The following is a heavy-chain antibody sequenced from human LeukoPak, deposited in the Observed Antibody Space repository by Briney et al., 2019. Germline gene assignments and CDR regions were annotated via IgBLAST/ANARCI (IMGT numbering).Heavy chain of an antibody. CDR2: IYNTGST. J-gene: IGHJ3*02. V-gene: IGHV4-39*07. CDR1: GGSISSTIYY. Sequence: SETLSLTCTVSGGSISSTIYYWGWVRQPPGEGLEWIGSIYNTGSTYYNPSLKSRVTISVDTSKNQFSLKLSSVTAADTAVYYCARVSGYSYGYDAFDIWGQGTMVTVSS. CDR3: ARVSGYSYGYDAFDI. D-gene: IGHD5-18*01.